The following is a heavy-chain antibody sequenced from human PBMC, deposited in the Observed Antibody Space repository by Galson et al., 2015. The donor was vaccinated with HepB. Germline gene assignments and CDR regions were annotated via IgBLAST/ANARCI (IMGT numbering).Heavy chain of an antibody. D-gene: IGHD3-3*01. CDR3: AREERWRFLEWLHYYYGMDV. Sequence: SVKVSCKASGYTFTGYYMHWVRQAPGQGLEWMGWINPNSGGTNYAQKFQGRVTMTRDTSISTAYMELSRLRSDDTAVYYCAREERWRFLEWLHYYYGMDVWGQGTTVTVSS. V-gene: IGHV1-2*02. CDR1: GYTFTGYY. CDR2: INPNSGGT. J-gene: IGHJ6*02.